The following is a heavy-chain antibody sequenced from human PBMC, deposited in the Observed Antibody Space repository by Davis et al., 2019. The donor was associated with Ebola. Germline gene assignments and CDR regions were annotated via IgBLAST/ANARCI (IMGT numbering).Heavy chain of an antibody. Sequence: ASVKVSCKASGYTFTSYYMHWVRQAPGQGLEWMGIINPSGCSTSYAQKFQGRVTMTRDTSTSTVYIEVSSLRSEDTAVYYCARDKSEGIVVVVAAMGPGWFDPWGQGTLVTVSS. J-gene: IGHJ5*02. D-gene: IGHD2-15*01. CDR3: ARDKSEGIVVVVAAMGPGWFDP. V-gene: IGHV1-46*01. CDR2: INPSGCST. CDR1: GYTFTSYY.